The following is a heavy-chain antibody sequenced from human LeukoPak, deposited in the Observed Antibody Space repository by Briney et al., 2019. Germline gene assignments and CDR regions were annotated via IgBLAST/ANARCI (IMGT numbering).Heavy chain of an antibody. D-gene: IGHD1-26*01. CDR2: ISSSSTYI. CDR3: ARDGVAELMSALDY. CDR1: GFTFSCYS. J-gene: IGHJ4*02. V-gene: IGHV3-21*06. Sequence: PGGSLRLSCAASGFTFSCYSMNWVRQAPGKGLEWVSFISSSSTYIYYADSLKGRFTISRDNAKNSLYLQMNSLRAEDTAVYYCARDGVAELMSALDYWGQGILVTVSS.